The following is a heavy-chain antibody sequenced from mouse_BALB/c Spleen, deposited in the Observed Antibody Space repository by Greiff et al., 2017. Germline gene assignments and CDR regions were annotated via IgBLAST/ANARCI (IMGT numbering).Heavy chain of an antibody. V-gene: IGHV1-55*01. CDR2: IYPGSGST. Sequence: QVQLQQPGAELVKPGTSVKLSCKPSGYNFTSYWINWVKLRPGQGLEWIGDIYPGSGSTNYNEKFKSKATLTVDTSSSTAYMQLSSLASEDSALYYCARFAYWGQGTLVTVSA. J-gene: IGHJ3*01. CDR1: GYNFTSYW. CDR3: ARFAY.